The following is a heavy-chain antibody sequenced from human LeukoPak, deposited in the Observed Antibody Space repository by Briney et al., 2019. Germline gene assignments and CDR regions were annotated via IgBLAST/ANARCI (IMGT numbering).Heavy chain of an antibody. Sequence: ASVTVSCKASEYTFSVYHIHWVRQAPGQGLEWMGWISAYNGNTNYARKLQGRVTMTTDTSTSTAYMELRSLRSDDTAVYCCARSAYYYDSSGSYWGQGTLVTVSS. D-gene: IGHD3-22*01. CDR3: ARSAYYYDSSGSY. V-gene: IGHV1-18*04. J-gene: IGHJ4*02. CDR2: ISAYNGNT. CDR1: EYTFSVYH.